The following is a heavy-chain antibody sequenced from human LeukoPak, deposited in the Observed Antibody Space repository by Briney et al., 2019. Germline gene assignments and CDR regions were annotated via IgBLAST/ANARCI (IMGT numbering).Heavy chain of an antibody. CDR2: INTKTGNP. CDR3: ARGWFGEISYYFDY. CDR1: GYTFTTYA. Sequence: ASVKVSCKASGYTFTTYALNWVRQAPGQGLEWMGWINTKTGNPTRAQDFTGRFVFSLDTSVTTAYLQISSLKAEDTAVYYCARGWFGEISYYFDYWGQGTLVTVSS. D-gene: IGHD3-10*01. J-gene: IGHJ4*02. V-gene: IGHV7-4-1*02.